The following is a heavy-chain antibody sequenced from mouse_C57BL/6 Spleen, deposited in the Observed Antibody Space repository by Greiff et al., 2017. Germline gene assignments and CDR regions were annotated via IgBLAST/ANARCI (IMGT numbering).Heavy chain of an antibody. J-gene: IGHJ3*01. Sequence: VKLMESGAELARPGASVKLSCKASGYTFTSYGISWVKQRTGQGLEWIGEIYPRSGNTYYNEKFKGKATLTADKSSSTAYMELRSLTSEDSAVYFCARFDYDVAWFAYWGQGTLVTVSA. V-gene: IGHV1-81*01. CDR3: ARFDYDVAWFAY. CDR2: IYPRSGNT. CDR1: GYTFTSYG. D-gene: IGHD2-4*01.